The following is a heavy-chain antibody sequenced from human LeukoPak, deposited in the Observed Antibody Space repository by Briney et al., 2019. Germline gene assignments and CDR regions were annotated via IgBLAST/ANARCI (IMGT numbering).Heavy chain of an antibody. D-gene: IGHD3-3*01. CDR2: IAAGGGTI. Sequence: GGSLRLSCAASGFTFSSYAMTWVRQAPGKGLEWVSGIAAGGGTIYFADSVKGRFTVSRDNSKNTLYLQMNSLRAEDTAVYYCAKDRTYYDFRRGYSTGLDYWGQGTLVTVSS. V-gene: IGHV3-23*01. CDR3: AKDRTYYDFRRGYSTGLDY. J-gene: IGHJ4*02. CDR1: GFTFSSYA.